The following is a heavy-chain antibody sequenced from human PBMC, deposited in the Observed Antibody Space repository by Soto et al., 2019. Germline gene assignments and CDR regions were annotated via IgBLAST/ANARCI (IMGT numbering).Heavy chain of an antibody. CDR2: IDHNGHT. J-gene: IGHJ4*02. V-gene: IGHV4-34*01. D-gene: IGHD3-10*01. CDR1: GGSFSGYC. CDR3: APYGSGIYYISRDQY. Sequence: QVQLQQWGAGLLKPSETLSLTCAVYGGSFSGYCWSWIRQSPGKGLEWIGEIDHNGHTNYNPSLKSLVTISVDKSKNQFSLRLSFTTAADTATYYCAPYGSGIYYISRDQYWGQGTLVTVSS.